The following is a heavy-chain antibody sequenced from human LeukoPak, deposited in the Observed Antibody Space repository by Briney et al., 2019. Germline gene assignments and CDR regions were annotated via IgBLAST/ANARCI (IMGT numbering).Heavy chain of an antibody. D-gene: IGHD3-22*01. J-gene: IGHJ4*02. CDR3: AKGRTKTHYYDSSGYSGFDY. Sequence: GRSLRLSCAASGFTFDDYAMHWVRQAPGKGLEWVSGISWNSGSIGYADSVKGRFTISRDNSKNTLYLQMNSLRAEDTAVYYCAKGRTKTHYYDSSGYSGFDYWGQGTLVTVSS. V-gene: IGHV3-9*01. CDR2: ISWNSGSI. CDR1: GFTFDDYA.